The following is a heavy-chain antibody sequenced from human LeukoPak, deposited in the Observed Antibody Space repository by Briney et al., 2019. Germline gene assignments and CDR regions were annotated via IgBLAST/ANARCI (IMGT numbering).Heavy chain of an antibody. J-gene: IGHJ4*02. CDR1: GFTFGTYW. CDR3: ARGSITFGGVIAQGY. V-gene: IGHV3-7*01. Sequence: GGSLRLSCAASGFTFGTYWMSWVRQAPGKGLEWVANRKQDGSEKYYVDSVKGRFTISRDNAKNSLYLQMNSLRAEDTAVYYCARGSITFGGVIAQGYWGQGTLVTVSS. D-gene: IGHD3-16*02. CDR2: RKQDGSEK.